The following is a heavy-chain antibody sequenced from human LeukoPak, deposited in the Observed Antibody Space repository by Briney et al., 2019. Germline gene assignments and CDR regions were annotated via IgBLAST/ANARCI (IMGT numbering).Heavy chain of an antibody. CDR2: VFYSGST. J-gene: IGHJ4*02. CDR3: ARLPGGGYNPPFDY. Sequence: PSETLSLTCTVSGGSISNSSYYWGWIRQPPGKGLEWIGSVFYSGSTVYNPSLKSRVTISLDTSENQVSLQLSSVTAADTAVYYCARLPGGGYNPPFDYWGQGALVTVSS. D-gene: IGHD2-15*01. V-gene: IGHV4-39*07. CDR1: GGSISNSSYY.